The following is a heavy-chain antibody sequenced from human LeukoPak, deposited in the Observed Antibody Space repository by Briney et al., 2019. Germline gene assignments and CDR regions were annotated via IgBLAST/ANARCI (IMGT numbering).Heavy chain of an antibody. V-gene: IGHV3-74*01. J-gene: IGHJ4*02. D-gene: IGHD1-7*01. CDR1: EFTFSSYW. CDR3: ARGGLTGTTIPYFDY. Sequence: GGSLRLSCTASEFTFSSYWMHWVRQPPGKGLVWVSRINGDGSSTSYADAVKGRFTISRDNAKNTLYLRMNSLRAEDTAVYYCARGGLTGTTIPYFDYWGQGTPVTVSS. CDR2: INGDGSST.